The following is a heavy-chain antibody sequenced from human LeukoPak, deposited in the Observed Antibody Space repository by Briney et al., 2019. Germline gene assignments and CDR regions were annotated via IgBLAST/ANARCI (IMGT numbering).Heavy chain of an antibody. D-gene: IGHD6-19*01. V-gene: IGHV1-69*04. CDR2: IIPILGMA. CDR3: ARDSSLGAVAGTYFDY. Sequence: SVKVSCRASGGTFSSYAISWVRQAPGQGLEWMGRIIPILGMANYAQKFQGRVTITADKSTSTAYMELSSLRFEDTAVYYCARDSSLGAVAGTYFDYWGQGTLVTVSS. J-gene: IGHJ4*02. CDR1: GGTFSSYA.